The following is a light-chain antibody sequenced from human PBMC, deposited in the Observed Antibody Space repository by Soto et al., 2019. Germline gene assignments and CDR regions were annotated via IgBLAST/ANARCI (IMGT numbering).Light chain of an antibody. CDR1: QDISNY. CDR3: QQLKSYTT. J-gene: IGKJ2*01. V-gene: IGKV1-9*01. Sequence: DIQLTQSPSFLSASVGDRVTITCRASQDISNYLAWYQQKPGKAPKLLIYVASTWQSGIPSRFSGSGSGTEFTLTISSLQPEDFATYYCQQLKSYTTFGQGTKLEIK. CDR2: VAS.